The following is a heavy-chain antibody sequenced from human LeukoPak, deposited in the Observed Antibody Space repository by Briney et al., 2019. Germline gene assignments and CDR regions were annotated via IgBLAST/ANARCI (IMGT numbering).Heavy chain of an antibody. CDR3: AKTYYYGGGNYNKWFDP. CDR2: IYPGDSDT. V-gene: IGHV5-51*01. CDR1: GYSFTTYW. D-gene: IGHD3-10*02. Sequence: GESLKISCKGSGYSFTTYWIGWVRQMPGKGLEWMGIIYPGDSDTRYSPSFQGQVTISADKSISTAYLQWSSLKAADTAMYYCAKTYYYGGGNYNKWFDPWGQGALVTVSA. J-gene: IGHJ5*02.